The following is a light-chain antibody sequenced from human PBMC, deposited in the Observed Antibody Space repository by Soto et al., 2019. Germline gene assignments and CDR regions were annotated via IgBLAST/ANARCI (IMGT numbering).Light chain of an antibody. Sequence: DIVMTQSPDSLAVSLGERATINCKSSQSVWYQQKPGQPPKLLIYWTSTRESGVPDRFSGSGSGTDFTLTISSLQAEDVAVYYCQQYYSTPPTFGQGTKVEIK. CDR3: QQYYSTPPT. CDR2: WTS. J-gene: IGKJ1*01. V-gene: IGKV4-1*01. CDR1: QSV.